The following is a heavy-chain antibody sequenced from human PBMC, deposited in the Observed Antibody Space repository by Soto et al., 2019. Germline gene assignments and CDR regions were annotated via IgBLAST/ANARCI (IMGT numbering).Heavy chain of an antibody. CDR1: GFTVSSNY. V-gene: IGHV3-53*04. CDR3: ARDGIVALRAYYFDY. D-gene: IGHD3-22*01. CDR2: IYSGGST. J-gene: IGHJ4*02. Sequence: GGSLRLSCAASGFTVSSNYMSWVRQAPGKGLEWVSVIYSGGSTYYADSVKGRFTISRHNSKNTLYLQMNSLRAEDTAVYYCARDGIVALRAYYFDYWGQGTLVTVSS.